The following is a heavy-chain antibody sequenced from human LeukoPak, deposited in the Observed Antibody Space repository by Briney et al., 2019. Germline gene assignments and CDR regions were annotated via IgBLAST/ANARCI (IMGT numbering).Heavy chain of an antibody. CDR1: GGSISTYY. Sequence: SETLSLTCTVSGGSISTYYWSWIRQPPGKGLEWIGYIYYSGSTNFNPSLKSRVTISVDTSKNQFSLKLTSVTAADTAVYYWGRDSGLLGSKFDFWGQGTLVTVSS. V-gene: IGHV4-59*01. D-gene: IGHD1-26*01. J-gene: IGHJ4*02. CDR2: IYYSGST. CDR3: GRDSGLLGSKFDF.